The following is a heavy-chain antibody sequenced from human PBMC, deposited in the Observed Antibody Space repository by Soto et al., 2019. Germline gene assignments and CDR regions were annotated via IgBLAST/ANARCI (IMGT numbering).Heavy chain of an antibody. Sequence: ASVKVSCKASGYTFTSYAMHWVRQAPGQRLEWMGWMNANNGNTKYSQKFQGRVTMTRNTSISTAYMELSSLRSEDTAVYYCARGGELSDWFDPWGQGTLVTVSS. CDR3: ARGGELSDWFDP. CDR1: GYTFTSYA. CDR2: MNANNGNT. V-gene: IGHV1-3*01. D-gene: IGHD1-26*01. J-gene: IGHJ5*02.